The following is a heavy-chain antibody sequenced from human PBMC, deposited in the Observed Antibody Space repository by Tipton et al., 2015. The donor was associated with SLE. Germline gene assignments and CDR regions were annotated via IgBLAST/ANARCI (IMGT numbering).Heavy chain of an antibody. Sequence: TLSLTCAVYGESFSGFYWSWIRQHPGKGLEWIGYIYYSGSTYYNPSLKSRVTISVDTSKNQFSLKLSSVTAADTAVYYCAGTPWLVRFEYWGQGTLVNVSP. CDR3: AGTPWLVRFEY. V-gene: IGHV4-31*11. J-gene: IGHJ4*02. CDR2: IYYSGST. CDR1: GESFSGFY. D-gene: IGHD6-19*01.